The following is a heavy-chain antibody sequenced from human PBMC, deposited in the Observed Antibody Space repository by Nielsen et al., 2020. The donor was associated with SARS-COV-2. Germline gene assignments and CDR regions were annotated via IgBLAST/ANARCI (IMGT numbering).Heavy chain of an antibody. CDR1: GGSISSGGYY. V-gene: IGHV4-31*03. CDR2: IYYSGST. J-gene: IGHJ3*02. Sequence: SETLSLTCTVSGGSISSGGYYWSWIRQHPGKGLEWIGYIYYSGSTYYNPSLKSRVTISVDTSKNQFSLKLSSVTAADTAVYYCARVWNNWNEGVAFDIWGQGTMVTVSS. CDR3: ARVWNNWNEGVAFDI. D-gene: IGHD1-1*01.